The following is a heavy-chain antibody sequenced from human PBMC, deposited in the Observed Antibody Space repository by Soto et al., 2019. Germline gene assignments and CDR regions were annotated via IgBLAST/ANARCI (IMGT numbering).Heavy chain of an antibody. CDR2: IFWDDDK. CDR3: AHRDYDCYRRSFDY. Sequence: QITLKESGPTLVKPTQTLTLTCTFSGFSLSTSGVGVGWIRQPPGKALEWLALIFWDDDKRYSPSLKSRLTITNDTTKKQVVLKMTNMDPVDTATYYCAHRDYDCYRRSFDYWGQGTLVTVSS. J-gene: IGHJ4*02. D-gene: IGHD3-16*01. CDR1: GFSLSTSGVG. V-gene: IGHV2-5*02.